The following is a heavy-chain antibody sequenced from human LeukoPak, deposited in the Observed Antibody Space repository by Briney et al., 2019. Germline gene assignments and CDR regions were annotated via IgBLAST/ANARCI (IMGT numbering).Heavy chain of an antibody. Sequence: PSETLSLTCTVSGGSISSYYWSWIRQPPGKGLEWIGYIYYSGSTNYNPSLKSRVTISVDTSKNQFSLKLSSVTAADTAVYYCASHRVSRPYYFDYWGQGTLVTVSS. V-gene: IGHV4-59*08. CDR2: IYYSGST. CDR3: ASHRVSRPYYFDY. J-gene: IGHJ4*02. CDR1: GGSISSYY.